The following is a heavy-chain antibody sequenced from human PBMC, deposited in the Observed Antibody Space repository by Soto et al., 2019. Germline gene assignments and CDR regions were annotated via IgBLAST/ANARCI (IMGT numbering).Heavy chain of an antibody. V-gene: IGHV1-8*01. D-gene: IGHD2-2*01. CDR1: GYTFTSYD. CDR2: MNPNSGNT. J-gene: IGHJ5*02. CDR3: ERDRGYCSSTSCSNWFDP. Sequence: QVQLVQSGAEVKKPGASVKVSCKASGYTFTSYDINWVRQATGQGLEWMGWMNPNSGNTGYAQKFQGRVTMTRNTSISTAYMELSSLRSEDTAVYYCERDRGYCSSTSCSNWFDPWGQGTLVTVSS.